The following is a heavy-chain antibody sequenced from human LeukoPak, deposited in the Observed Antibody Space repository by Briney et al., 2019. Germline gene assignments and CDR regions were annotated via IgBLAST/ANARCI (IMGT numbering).Heavy chain of an antibody. CDR1: GDSISSGSYY. CDR2: IYTSEST. Sequence: SQTLSLTCTVSGDSISSGSYYWSWIRQPAGKGLEWLGRIYTSESTNYNPSLKSRVTMSVDTSKNQFSLKLTSVTAADTAVYYCARDRNYGSGNLFDYWGQGTLVTVPS. V-gene: IGHV4-61*02. J-gene: IGHJ4*02. D-gene: IGHD3-10*01. CDR3: ARDRNYGSGNLFDY.